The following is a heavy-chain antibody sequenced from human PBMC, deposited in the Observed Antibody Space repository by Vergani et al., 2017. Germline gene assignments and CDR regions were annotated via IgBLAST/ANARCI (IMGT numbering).Heavy chain of an antibody. J-gene: IGHJ4*02. CDR1: GGSFNDYW. CDR3: AREGYCTNGVCCTLFDV. CDR2: IRHAGIT. D-gene: IGHD2-8*01. Sequence: QAQLQQWGAGLLKPSETLSLTCAIYGGSFNDYWWTWIRQPPGKGLEWIGEIRHAGITHYSPSLKSRVTISIDTSTHQFSLNLRSVTAADTAVYYCAREGYCTNGVCCTLFDVWGQGALVTVSS. V-gene: IGHV4-34*01.